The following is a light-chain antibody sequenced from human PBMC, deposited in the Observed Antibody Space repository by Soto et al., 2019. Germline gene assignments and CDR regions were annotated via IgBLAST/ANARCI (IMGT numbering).Light chain of an antibody. CDR2: DVS. CDR3: SSYTDRNNLV. CDR1: SSDIGGYNF. J-gene: IGLJ1*01. Sequence: QSALTQSPSASGSPGQSVTISCTGTSSDIGGYNFVSWYQQHPGKAPKVMIYDVSKRPSGVPDRFSGSKSGNTASLTVSALQAEDEADYYCSSYTDRNNLVFGTGTKLTVL. V-gene: IGLV2-8*01.